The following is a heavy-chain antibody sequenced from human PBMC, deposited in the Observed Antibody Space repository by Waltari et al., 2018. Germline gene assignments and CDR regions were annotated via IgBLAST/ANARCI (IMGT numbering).Heavy chain of an antibody. Sequence: VYLLESGGGLVQPGGSLRLSCVGSGFDYSSYAMSWFRQAPGKGLEWVSGIDNRGDTTYYAGSVKGRFTISRDDSRNTVYLHMTTLRVDDTAVYYCAKDSGYSMIRGRENSWGQGTLVIVSS. V-gene: IGHV3-23*05. D-gene: IGHD3-10*01. CDR2: IDNRGDTT. CDR1: GFDYSSYA. CDR3: AKDSGYSMIRGRENS. J-gene: IGHJ4*02.